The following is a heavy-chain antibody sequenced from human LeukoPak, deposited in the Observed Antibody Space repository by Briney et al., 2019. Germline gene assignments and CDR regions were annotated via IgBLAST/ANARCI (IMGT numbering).Heavy chain of an antibody. CDR1: GYTFTSYG. D-gene: IGHD3-9*01. Sequence: ASVKVSCKASGYTFTSYGIRWVRQAPGQGLEWMGWISAYNGNTNYAQKLQGRVTMTTDTFTSTAYMELRSLRSDDTAVYYCARGSILGYFDWLLRGDPNRYTRDYYYYGMDVWGQGTTVTVSS. CDR2: ISAYNGNT. J-gene: IGHJ6*02. CDR3: ARGSILGYFDWLLRGDPNRYTRDYYYYGMDV. V-gene: IGHV1-18*01.